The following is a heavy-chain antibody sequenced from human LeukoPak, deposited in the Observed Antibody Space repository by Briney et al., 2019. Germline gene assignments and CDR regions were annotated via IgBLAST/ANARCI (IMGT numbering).Heavy chain of an antibody. CDR3: VREDAHTYYFDF. CDR1: GYTFTSYH. J-gene: IGHJ4*02. CDR2: IKSTGDTT. D-gene: IGHD2-2*01. Sequence: ASVKVSCKTSGYTFTSYHMHWVRQAPGQGLEWVAIIKSTGDTTVYAQKFQGRVTVTRDMSTSTVYMDLSSLSSEDTAVYYCVREDAHTYYFDFWGPGTLVTVSS. V-gene: IGHV1-46*01.